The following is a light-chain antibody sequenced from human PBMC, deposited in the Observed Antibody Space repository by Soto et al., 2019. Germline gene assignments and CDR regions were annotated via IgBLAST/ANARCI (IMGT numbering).Light chain of an antibody. CDR3: CSNPGSGTFG. CDR2: EVS. V-gene: IGLV2-14*01. Sequence: QSALTQPASVSGSPGQSITISCTGTSSDVGGFNYVSWYQQHPGKAPKVIIYEVSNRPSGVSNRFSGSKSGNTASLTISGLHAEDEADYYCCSNPGSGTFGFGGGTKVTVL. CDR1: SSDVGGFNY. J-gene: IGLJ2*01.